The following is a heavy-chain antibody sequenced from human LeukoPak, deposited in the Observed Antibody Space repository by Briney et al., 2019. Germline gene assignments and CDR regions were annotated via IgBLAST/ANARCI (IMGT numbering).Heavy chain of an antibody. D-gene: IGHD6-6*01. CDR3: SAQYSSSSVVDY. V-gene: IGHV3-48*03. Sequence: GGSLRLSCAASGFSFSSYEMNWVRQAPGKGLEWVSYISSSSSIMYSADSVKGRFTISRDNAKNSLYLQMNSLRAEDTAIYYCSAQYSSSSVVDYWGQGTLVTVSS. J-gene: IGHJ4*02. CDR2: ISSSSSIM. CDR1: GFSFSSYE.